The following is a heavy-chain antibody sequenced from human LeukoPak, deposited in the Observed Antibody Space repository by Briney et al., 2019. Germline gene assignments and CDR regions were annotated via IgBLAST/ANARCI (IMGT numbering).Heavy chain of an antibody. Sequence: ASVKVSCKASGYTFTSYDINWVRQATGQGLEWMGWMNPNSGNTGYAQKFQGRVTMTRNTSISTAYMELSSLRSEDTAVYYCARGITIFGVVIISYMDVWGKGTTVTVSS. J-gene: IGHJ6*03. CDR2: MNPNSGNT. V-gene: IGHV1-8*01. CDR3: ARGITIFGVVIISYMDV. D-gene: IGHD3-3*01. CDR1: GYTFTSYD.